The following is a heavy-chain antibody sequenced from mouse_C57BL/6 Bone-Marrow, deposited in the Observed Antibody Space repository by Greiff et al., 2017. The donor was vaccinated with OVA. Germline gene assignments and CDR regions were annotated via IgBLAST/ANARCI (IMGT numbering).Heavy chain of an antibody. CDR3: AREPTVVAHWYFDV. CDR1: GYTFTSYG. V-gene: IGHV1-81*01. D-gene: IGHD1-1*01. CDR2: IYPRSGNT. Sequence: QVQLKESGAELARPGASVKLSCKASGYTFTSYGISWVKQRTGQGLEWIGEIYPRSGNTYYNEKFKGKATLTADKSSSTAYMELRSLTSEDSAVYFCAREPTVVAHWYFDVWGTGTTVTVSS. J-gene: IGHJ1*03.